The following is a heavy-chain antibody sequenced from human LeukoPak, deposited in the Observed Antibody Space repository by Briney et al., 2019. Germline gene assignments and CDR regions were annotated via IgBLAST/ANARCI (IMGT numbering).Heavy chain of an antibody. V-gene: IGHV4-34*01. CDR3: ARGPRVITIFGVVSKYYYYYMDV. CDR2: FIHGGST. J-gene: IGHJ6*03. D-gene: IGHD3-3*01. CDR1: GGSFSGYY. Sequence: SETLSLTCAVYGGSFSGYYWSWIRKPPGKGLEWLGEFIHGGSTNYNPSLKSRVTISVDTCKNQFSLKLSSVTAADTAVYYCARGPRVITIFGVVSKYYYYYMDVWGKGTTVTVSS.